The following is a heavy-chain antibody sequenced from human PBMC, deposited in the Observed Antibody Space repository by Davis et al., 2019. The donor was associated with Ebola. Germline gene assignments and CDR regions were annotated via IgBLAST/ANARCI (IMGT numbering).Heavy chain of an antibody. CDR2: IYHSGST. Sequence: SETLSLTCAVYGGSFSGYYWSWVRQPPGKGLEWIGEIYHSGSTNYNPSLKSRVTISVDKSKNQFSLKLSSVTAADTAVYYCARLRSGLDWTYYYYYYGMDVWGQGTTVTVSS. V-gene: IGHV4-34*01. J-gene: IGHJ6*02. CDR3: ARLRSGLDWTYYYYYYGMDV. D-gene: IGHD3/OR15-3a*01. CDR1: GGSFSGYY.